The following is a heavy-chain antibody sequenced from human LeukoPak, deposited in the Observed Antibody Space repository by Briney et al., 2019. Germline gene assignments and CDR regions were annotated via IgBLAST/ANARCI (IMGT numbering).Heavy chain of an antibody. CDR3: ARGNYDILTGYSHYYYGMDV. D-gene: IGHD3-9*01. CDR1: GGTFSSYA. CDR2: IIPIFGTA. V-gene: IGHV1-69*13. Sequence: SVKVSCKASGGTFSSYANSWVRQAPGQGLEWMGGIIPIFGTANYAQKFQGRVTITADESTSTAYMELSSLRSEDTAVYYCARGNYDILTGYSHYYYGMDVWGQGTTVTVSS. J-gene: IGHJ6*02.